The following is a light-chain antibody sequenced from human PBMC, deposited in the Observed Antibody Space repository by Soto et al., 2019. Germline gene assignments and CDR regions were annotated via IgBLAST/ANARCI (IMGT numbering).Light chain of an antibody. J-gene: IGKJ1*01. Sequence: EIVLTQSPGTLSLSPGERATLSCRASQSVNSNYLAWYQRKPGQAPRLLIYGPSNTATDIPYRFSASRSGTGFTLTITRLEAEDLVVYYGEQDDCTPPTFGQGTKVEVK. V-gene: IGKV3-20*01. CDR3: EQDDCTPPT. CDR1: QSVNSNY. CDR2: GPS.